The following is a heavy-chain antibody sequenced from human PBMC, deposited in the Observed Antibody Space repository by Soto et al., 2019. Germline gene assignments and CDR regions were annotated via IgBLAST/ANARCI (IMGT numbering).Heavy chain of an antibody. CDR3: ARGGAASASIHYYSYGTDV. D-gene: IGHD3-3*02. J-gene: IGHJ6*02. V-gene: IGHV4-34*01. CDR2: INHSGST. Sequence: SEPLSLTWAVYGGSFIGYCWSWIRQPPGKGLEWIGEINHSGSTNYNPSLKSRVTISVDTSKNQFSLKLTSVTAADTAVYYCARGGAASASIHYYSYGTDVWGQGTTVTVSS. CDR1: GGSFIGYC.